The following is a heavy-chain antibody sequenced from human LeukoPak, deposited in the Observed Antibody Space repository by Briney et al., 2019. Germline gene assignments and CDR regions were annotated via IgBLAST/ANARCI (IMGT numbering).Heavy chain of an antibody. Sequence: GGSLRLSCAASGFTFSSDAMNWVRQAPGKGLKWVSVISDNGDRTYYADSVKGRFTTSRDNYKNTLFLQMNSLRAEDTAVYYCVKGRLTVAGHFDFWGQGTLVTVSS. CDR1: GFTFSSDA. J-gene: IGHJ4*02. D-gene: IGHD6-19*01. CDR3: VKGRLTVAGHFDF. CDR2: ISDNGDRT. V-gene: IGHV3-23*01.